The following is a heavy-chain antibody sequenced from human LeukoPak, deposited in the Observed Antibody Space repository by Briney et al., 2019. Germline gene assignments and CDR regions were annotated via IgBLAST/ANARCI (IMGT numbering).Heavy chain of an antibody. D-gene: IGHD2-15*01. J-gene: IGHJ4*02. Sequence: GGSLRLSCAASGFTFNTYAMSWVRQAPGKGLEWVSGVSGSGGNTYYADSVKGRFTISRDNSKNTLYLEMNSLRAEDTAVYYCARSQGSFDYWGQGTLVTVSS. CDR3: ARSQGSFDY. CDR1: GFTFNTYA. V-gene: IGHV3-23*01. CDR2: VSGSGGNT.